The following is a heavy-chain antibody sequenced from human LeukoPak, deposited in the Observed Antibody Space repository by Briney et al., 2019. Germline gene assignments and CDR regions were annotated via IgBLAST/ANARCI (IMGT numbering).Heavy chain of an antibody. CDR1: GGSFSGYY. CDR3: ARGPGETLESHWFDP. J-gene: IGHJ5*02. CDR2: INHSGST. V-gene: IGHV4-34*01. Sequence: PSETLSLTCAVYGGSFSGYYWSWIRQPPGKGLEWIGEINHSGSTNYNPSLKSRVTISVDTSKNQFSLKLSSVTAADTAVYYCARGPGETLESHWFDPWGQGTLVTVSS. D-gene: IGHD7-27*01.